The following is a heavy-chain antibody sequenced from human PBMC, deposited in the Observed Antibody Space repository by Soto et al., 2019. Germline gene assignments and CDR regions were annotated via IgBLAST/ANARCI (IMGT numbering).Heavy chain of an antibody. D-gene: IGHD1-7*01. CDR3: ARDREYHWNYNWFDP. Sequence: QVQLVQSGAEVKKPGASVKVSCKASGYTFTSYGISWVRQAPGQGLEWMGWISAYNGNTNFAQKLQGRVTMTTETSTSPAYMELRSLRSDDTAVYYCARDREYHWNYNWFDPWGQGTLVTVSS. V-gene: IGHV1-18*01. CDR1: GYTFTSYG. CDR2: ISAYNGNT. J-gene: IGHJ5*02.